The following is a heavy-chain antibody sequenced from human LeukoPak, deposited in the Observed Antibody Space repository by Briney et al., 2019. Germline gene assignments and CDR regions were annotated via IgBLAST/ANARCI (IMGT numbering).Heavy chain of an antibody. CDR2: INSDGITT. D-gene: IGHD3/OR15-3a*01. J-gene: IGHJ4*02. CDR3: ARGTGYAVLDY. CDR1: GSTFSSYW. V-gene: IGHV3-74*01. Sequence: PGGSLRLSCAVSGSTFSSYWMHWVRQPPGKGLVWVSRINSDGITTFYADSVKGRFTISRDNAKNTLYLQMNSLRAEDTAVYYCARGTGYAVLDYWGQGTLVTVSS.